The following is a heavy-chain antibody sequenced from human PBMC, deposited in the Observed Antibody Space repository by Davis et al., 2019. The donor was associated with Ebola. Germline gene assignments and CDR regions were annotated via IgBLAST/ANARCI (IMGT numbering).Heavy chain of an antibody. CDR3: AKDRLAFSRIGGSDY. Sequence: GESLKISCAGSEFTFSSYGLDWVRQAPGEGLEWVARISHDGSNKYYADSVKGRFSVSRDNSGKTLYLQMNSLRSEDTAVYYCAKDRLAFSRIGGSDYWGQGALVTVSS. D-gene: IGHD2/OR15-2a*01. J-gene: IGHJ4*02. CDR1: EFTFSSYG. CDR2: ISHDGSNK. V-gene: IGHV3-30*18.